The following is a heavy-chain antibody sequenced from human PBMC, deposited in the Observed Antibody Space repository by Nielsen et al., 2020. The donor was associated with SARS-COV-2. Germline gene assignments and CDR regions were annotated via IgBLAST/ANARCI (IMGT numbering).Heavy chain of an antibody. CDR2: ISGSGGST. Sequence: GESLKISCAASGFTFSSCAMRWVRQAPGKGLEWVSAISGSGGSTYYADSVKGRFTISRDNSKNTLFLQMNSLRAEDTAVYYCAKQYSDNYYDAFDIWGQGTMVTVSS. V-gene: IGHV3-23*01. CDR3: AKQYSDNYYDAFDI. J-gene: IGHJ3*02. D-gene: IGHD5-12*01. CDR1: GFTFSSCA.